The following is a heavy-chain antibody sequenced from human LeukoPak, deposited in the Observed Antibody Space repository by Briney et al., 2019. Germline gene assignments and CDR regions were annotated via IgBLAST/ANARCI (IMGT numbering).Heavy chain of an antibody. D-gene: IGHD1-20*01. CDR1: GGSISSNSYY. J-gene: IGHJ4*02. Sequence: SETLSLTCTVSGGSISSNSYYWGWIRQPPGKGLEWIGSIYYSGSPYYNPSLKSRVTISVDTSKNQFSLKVISVTAADTAVYYCAKAASGNWNDVSDYWGQGTLVTVSS. V-gene: IGHV4-39*01. CDR2: IYYSGSP. CDR3: AKAASGNWNDVSDY.